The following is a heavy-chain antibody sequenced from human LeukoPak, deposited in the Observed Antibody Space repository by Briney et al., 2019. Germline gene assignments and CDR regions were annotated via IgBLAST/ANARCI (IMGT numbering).Heavy chain of an antibody. D-gene: IGHD3-3*01. CDR3: ARDRGVTIFGVAPATFDY. V-gene: IGHV3-20*04. Sequence: GGSLRLSCAVSGITLSNYGMSWVRQAPGKGLEWVSGISGSGGNTYYADSVKGRFTISRDNAKNSLYLQMNSLRAEDTALYYCARDRGVTIFGVAPATFDYWGQGTLVTVSS. J-gene: IGHJ4*02. CDR2: ISGSGGNT. CDR1: GITLSNYG.